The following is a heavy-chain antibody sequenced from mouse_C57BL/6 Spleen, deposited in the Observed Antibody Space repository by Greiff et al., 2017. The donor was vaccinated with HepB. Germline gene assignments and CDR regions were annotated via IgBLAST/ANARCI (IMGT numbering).Heavy chain of an antibody. CDR2: INYDGSST. CDR3: AREGGDYSNYGFDY. J-gene: IGHJ2*01. CDR1: GFTFSDYY. D-gene: IGHD2-5*01. V-gene: IGHV5-16*01. Sequence: DVHLVESEGGLVQPGSSMKLSCTASGFTFSDYYMAWVRQVPEKGLEWVANINYDGSSTYYLDSLKSRFIISRDNAKNILYLQMSSLKSEDTATYYCAREGGDYSNYGFDYWGQGTTLTVSS.